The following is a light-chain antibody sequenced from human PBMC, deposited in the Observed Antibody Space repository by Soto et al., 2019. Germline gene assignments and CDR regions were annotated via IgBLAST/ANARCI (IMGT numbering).Light chain of an antibody. CDR3: AAWDESLNGFV. CDR2: TNN. V-gene: IGLV1-44*01. Sequence: QSALTQPPSASGAPGQRVTISCSGSSSNIGSNTVNWYQQLPGTAPKLLIYTNNQRPSGVRDRFSGSRSGTSASLDISGLQSADEAHYYCAAWDESLNGFVFGTGTKVTV. J-gene: IGLJ1*01. CDR1: SSNIGSNT.